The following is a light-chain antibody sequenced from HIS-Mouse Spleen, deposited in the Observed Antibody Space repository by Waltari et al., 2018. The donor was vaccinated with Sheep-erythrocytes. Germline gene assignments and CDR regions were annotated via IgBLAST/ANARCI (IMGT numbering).Light chain of an antibody. CDR3: SSYAGSNNWV. CDR2: EVS. J-gene: IGLJ3*02. CDR1: SSDVGGYTY. V-gene: IGLV2-8*01. Sequence: QSALTQPPSASGSPGQSATISCTGTSSDVGGYTYVSWYQHHPGKAPKLMIYEVSKRPSGVPDRFSGSKSGNPASLTVSGLQAEDEADYYCSSYAGSNNWVFGGGTKLTVL.